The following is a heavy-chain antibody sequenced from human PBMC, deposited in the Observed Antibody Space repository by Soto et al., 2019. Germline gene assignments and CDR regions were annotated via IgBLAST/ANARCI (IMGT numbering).Heavy chain of an antibody. V-gene: IGHV4-4*02. CDR3: ARSAGWYAVHS. CDR1: GDSVSSPYY. J-gene: IGHJ4*02. Sequence: QVQLQESGPGLVKPSGTLSLTCAVSGDSVSSPYYWCWVRQPPGKGLEWIGEVFHTGTTSYNPSLRXGXTXSXXKSINQFSLALSSVTAADTAVYYCARSAGWYAVHSWGPGTLVIVSS. CDR2: VFHTGTT. D-gene: IGHD6-19*01.